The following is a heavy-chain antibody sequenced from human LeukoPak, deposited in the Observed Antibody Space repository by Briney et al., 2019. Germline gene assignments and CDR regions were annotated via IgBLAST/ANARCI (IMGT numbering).Heavy chain of an antibody. J-gene: IGHJ4*02. CDR1: GYRFTSYW. CDR3: GRRVVVPYLGFDY. CDR2: IYPGDSDT. Sequence: GESLKISCKGSGYRFTSYWIGWVRQMPGKGLEWMGIIYPGDSDTRYSPSFQGQVTISADKSISTAYLPWSSLKASDTAMYYCGRRVVVPYLGFDYWGQGTLVTVSS. V-gene: IGHV5-51*01. D-gene: IGHD3-22*01.